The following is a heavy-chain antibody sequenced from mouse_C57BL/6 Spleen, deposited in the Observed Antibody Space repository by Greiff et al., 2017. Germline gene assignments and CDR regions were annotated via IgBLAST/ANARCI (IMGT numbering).Heavy chain of an antibody. CDR1: GFTFTDYY. J-gene: IGHJ4*01. CDR2: IRNKANGYTT. D-gene: IGHD2-4*01. CDR3: ARYKDYDDDRGYYYAMDY. V-gene: IGHV7-3*01. Sequence: EVQRVESGGGLVQPGGSLSLSCAASGFTFTDYYMSWVRQPPGQALEWLGFIRNKANGYTTDYSASVKGRFTISRDNSQSILYLQMDALRAEERATEYCARYKDYDDDRGYYYAMDYWGQGTSVTVSS.